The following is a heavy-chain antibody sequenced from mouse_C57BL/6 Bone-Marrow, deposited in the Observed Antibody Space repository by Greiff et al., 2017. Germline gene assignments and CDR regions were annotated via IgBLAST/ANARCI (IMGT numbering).Heavy chain of an antibody. CDR1: GFTFSSYA. D-gene: IGHD1-1*01. CDR2: ISDGGSYT. V-gene: IGHV5-4*03. J-gene: IGHJ1*03. Sequence: EVKLVESGGGLVKPGGSLKLSCAASGFTFSSYAMSWVRQTPEKRLEWVATISDGGSYTYYPDNVKGRFTISRDNAKNNLYLQMSHLKSEDTAMYYCARVGPYYYGSNYWYFDVWGTGTTVTVSS. CDR3: ARVGPYYYGSNYWYFDV.